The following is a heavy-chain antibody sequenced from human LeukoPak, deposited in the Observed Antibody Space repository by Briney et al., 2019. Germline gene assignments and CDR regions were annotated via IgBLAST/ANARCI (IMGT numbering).Heavy chain of an antibody. CDR2: IYTSGST. CDR1: GGSISSGSYY. D-gene: IGHD6-13*01. J-gene: IGHJ5*02. Sequence: SQTLSLTCTVSGGSISSGSYYWSWIRQPAGKGLEWIGRIYTSGSTNYNPSLKSRVTISVDTSKNQFSLKLSSVTAADTAVYYCSAWQQLARQQNWFDPWGQGTLVTVSS. V-gene: IGHV4-61*02. CDR3: SAWQQLARQQNWFDP.